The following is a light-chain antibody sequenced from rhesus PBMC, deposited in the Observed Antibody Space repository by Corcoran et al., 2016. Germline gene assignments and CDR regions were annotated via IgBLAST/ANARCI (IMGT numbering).Light chain of an antibody. CDR3: YQHSSGYS. CDR2: GAS. Sequence: VILTQSPATLSLSPGERATLSCRASQSVSSYLAWYQQKPGQAPRLLIYGASSRATGLPDRFSGSGAGTDCTLTISSLEPEDVGVYHCYQHSSGYSFGQGTKVEIK. J-gene: IGKJ2*01. CDR1: QSVSSY. V-gene: IGKV3-10*01.